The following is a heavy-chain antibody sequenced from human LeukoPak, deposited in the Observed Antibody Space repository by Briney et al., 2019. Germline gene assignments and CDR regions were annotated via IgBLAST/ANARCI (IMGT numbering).Heavy chain of an antibody. J-gene: IGHJ5*02. CDR1: EFTFNNYA. D-gene: IGHD2-15*01. Sequence: GGTLRLSCVASEFTFNNYAMAWVRQGPGKGLEWVSSISGSGGNTYYADSVKGRFTISRDNSKNSLYLQMNSLRAEDTAVYSCARGADGVSSNSRGWFDPWGQGTLVTVSS. CDR2: ISGSGGNT. V-gene: IGHV3-23*01. CDR3: ARGADGVSSNSRGWFDP.